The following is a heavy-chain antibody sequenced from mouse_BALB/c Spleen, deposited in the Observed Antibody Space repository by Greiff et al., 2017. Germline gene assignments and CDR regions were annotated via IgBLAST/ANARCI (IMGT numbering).Heavy chain of an antibody. V-gene: IGHV1-18*01. CDR2: INPNNGGT. CDR1: GYTFTDYN. Sequence: VQLQQSGPELVKPGASVKIPCKASGYTFTDYNMDWVKQSHGKSLEWIGDINPNNGGTIYNQKFKGKATLTVDKSSSTAYMELRSLTSEDTAVYYCARSDYYGSLYYFDYWGQGTTLTVSS. D-gene: IGHD1-1*01. CDR3: ARSDYYGSLYYFDY. J-gene: IGHJ2*01.